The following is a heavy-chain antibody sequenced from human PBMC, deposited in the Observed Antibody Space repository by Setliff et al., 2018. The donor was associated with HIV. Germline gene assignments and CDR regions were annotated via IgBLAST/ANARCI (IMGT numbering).Heavy chain of an antibody. CDR3: ARVFSPTVRGVRYYYYYGMDV. Sequence: PSETLSLTCTVSGGSISAYYWSWIRQPPGKGLEWIGEIIHSGGTNYNPSLKSRVTISVDTSKNQFSLKLSSVTAADTAVYYCARVFSPTVRGVRYYYYYGMDVWGQGTTVTVSS. D-gene: IGHD3-10*01. V-gene: IGHV4-34*12. CDR2: IIHSGGT. CDR1: GGSISAYY. J-gene: IGHJ6*02.